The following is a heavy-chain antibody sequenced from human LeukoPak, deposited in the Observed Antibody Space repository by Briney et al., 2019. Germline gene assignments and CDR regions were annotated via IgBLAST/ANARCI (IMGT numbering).Heavy chain of an antibody. J-gene: IGHJ4*02. V-gene: IGHV4-4*07. CDR1: GGSIRSYF. Sequence: SETLSLTCTVSGGSIRSYFWSWIRQPAGKGLEWIGRIYPSGGTNHNPSLKSRVTMSVDTSKNQFSLNLNSVTAADTALYYCARSSGSFTSFDYWGQGTLVTVSS. D-gene: IGHD3-22*01. CDR3: ARSSGSFTSFDY. CDR2: IYPSGGT.